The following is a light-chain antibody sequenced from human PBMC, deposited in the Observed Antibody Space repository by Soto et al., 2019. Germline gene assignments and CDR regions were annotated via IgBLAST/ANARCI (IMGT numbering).Light chain of an antibody. J-gene: IGLJ3*02. V-gene: IGLV3-21*04. CDR2: YDS. Sequence: SYELTQPPSVSVAPGKTARITCGGNNIGSKSVHWYQQKPGQAPVLVIYYDSDRPSGIPERFSGSNSGNTATLTISRVEAGDEADYYCRVWDSSSDSWVFGGGTKLTVL. CDR1: NIGSKS. CDR3: RVWDSSSDSWV.